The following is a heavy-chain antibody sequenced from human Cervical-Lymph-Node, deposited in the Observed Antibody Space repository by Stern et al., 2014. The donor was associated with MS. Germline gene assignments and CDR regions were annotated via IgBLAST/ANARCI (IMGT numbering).Heavy chain of an antibody. CDR3: ARGLRDNNGWYHFDY. V-gene: IGHV1-46*01. D-gene: IGHD6-19*01. Sequence: VQLVESGAEVKEPGASVKVSCKASGYTFSSYDMHWVRQAPGHGLEWMGIMKPSDGSTTYAQKFQGRVATTRDTSTSTAYMELSSLRSEDTAVYYCARGLRDNNGWYHFDYWGQGSLVTVSS. J-gene: IGHJ4*02. CDR1: GYTFSSYD. CDR2: MKPSDGST.